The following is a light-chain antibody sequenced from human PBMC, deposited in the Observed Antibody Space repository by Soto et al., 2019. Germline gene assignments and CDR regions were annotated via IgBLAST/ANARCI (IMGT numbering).Light chain of an antibody. CDR2: AAS. J-gene: IGKJ5*01. Sequence: DIQMTQSPSSLSASVGDRVTITCRASQSISSYLNWYQQKPGKAPKLLIYAASSLQSGVPSRFSGSGSGTDFTLTIISLQHEDFATYYCQQSYSTPAITFGQGTRLEIK. CDR3: QQSYSTPAIT. V-gene: IGKV1-39*01. CDR1: QSISSY.